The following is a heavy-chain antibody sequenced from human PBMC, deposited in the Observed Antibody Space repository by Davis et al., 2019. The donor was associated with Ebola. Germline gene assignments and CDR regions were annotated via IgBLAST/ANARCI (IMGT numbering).Heavy chain of an antibody. CDR3: ASTRFWTGYCFDY. CDR2: IYYTGNT. D-gene: IGHD3/OR15-3a*01. J-gene: IGHJ4*02. V-gene: IGHV4-59*01. CDR1: GDSISPYY. Sequence: PSETLSLTCTVSGDSISPYYWSWVRQPPGKGLEWIGLIYYTGNTNYNPSLKSRLTISLDTSKNQFSLKLSSVTAADTAVYYCASTRFWTGYCFDYWGQGTLVTVSS.